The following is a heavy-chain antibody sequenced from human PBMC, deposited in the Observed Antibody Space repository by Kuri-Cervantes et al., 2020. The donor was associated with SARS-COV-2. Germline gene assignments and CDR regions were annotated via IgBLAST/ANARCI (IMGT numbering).Heavy chain of an antibody. CDR2: INPNSGGT. CDR3: ASNSNYWYYGMDV. CDR1: GYTSTGYY. D-gene: IGHD4-11*01. Sequence: ASVKVSCKASGYTSTGYYMHWVRQAPGQGLEWMGWINPNSGGTNYAQKFQGRVTMTRDTSISTAYMELSRLRPDDTAVYYCASNSNYWYYGMDVWGQGTTVTVSS. V-gene: IGHV1-2*02. J-gene: IGHJ6*02.